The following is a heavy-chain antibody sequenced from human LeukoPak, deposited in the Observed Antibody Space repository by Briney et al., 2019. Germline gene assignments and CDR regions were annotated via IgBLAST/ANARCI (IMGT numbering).Heavy chain of an antibody. CDR1: GGSISSSSYY. CDR2: MYYSGNT. CDR3: ARHGARNEALNWFDP. Sequence: PSETLSLTCTVSGGSISSSSYYWGWIRQPPGKGLEWFGSMYYSGNTYYNPSLKSRVTISVDTSKNQFSLKLSSVTAADTAVYYCARHGARNEALNWFDPWGQGTLVTVSS. V-gene: IGHV4-39*01. J-gene: IGHJ5*02.